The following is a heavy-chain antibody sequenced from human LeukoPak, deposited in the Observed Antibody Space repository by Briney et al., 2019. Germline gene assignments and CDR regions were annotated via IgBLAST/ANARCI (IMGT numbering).Heavy chain of an antibody. CDR1: GFTFSSYG. Sequence: GGSLRLSCAASGFTFSSYGMHWVRQAPGKGLEWVSSISNSGAHTYYADSVKGRFTISRDNSKNTLYLQMNSLRDEDTAVYFCATRSSMIPWGQGTLVTVSS. CDR2: ISNSGAHT. D-gene: IGHD3-22*01. CDR3: ATRSSMIP. J-gene: IGHJ5*02. V-gene: IGHV3-23*01.